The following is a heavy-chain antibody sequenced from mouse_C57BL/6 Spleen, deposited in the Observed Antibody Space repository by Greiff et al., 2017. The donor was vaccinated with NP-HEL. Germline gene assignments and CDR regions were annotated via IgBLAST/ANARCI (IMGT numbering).Heavy chain of an antibody. V-gene: IGHV5-4*01. J-gene: IGHJ2*01. CDR1: GFTFSSYA. D-gene: IGHD1-1*01. CDR2: ISDGGSYT. Sequence: EVQRVESGGGLVKPGGSLKLSCAASGFTFSSYAMSWVRQTPEKRLEWVATISDGGSYTYYPDNVKGRFTISRDNAKNNLYLQMSHLKSEDTAMYYCARGGGPYYYGSSPSFDYWGQGTTLTVSS. CDR3: ARGGGPYYYGSSPSFDY.